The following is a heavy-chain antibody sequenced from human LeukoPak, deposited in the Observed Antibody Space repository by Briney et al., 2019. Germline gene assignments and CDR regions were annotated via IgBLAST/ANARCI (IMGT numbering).Heavy chain of an antibody. J-gene: IGHJ4*02. Sequence: GGSLRLSCAASGFTFSRYWMTWVRQAPGKGLEWVSSITSDSRYMYYADSVKGRFTISRDNSKNTLYLQMNSLRAEDTAVYYCAKDGNYDFWSGYQYYFDYWGQGTLVTVSS. CDR2: ITSDSRYM. V-gene: IGHV3-21*04. CDR1: GFTFSRYW. CDR3: AKDGNYDFWSGYQYYFDY. D-gene: IGHD3-3*01.